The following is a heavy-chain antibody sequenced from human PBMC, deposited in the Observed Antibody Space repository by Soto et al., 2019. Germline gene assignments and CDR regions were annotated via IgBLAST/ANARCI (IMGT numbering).Heavy chain of an antibody. CDR2: MYYSGST. Sequence: SETLSLTCIVSGGSINSNSYYWGWIRQPPGKGLEWIGSMYYSGSTYYNPSLKSRVTISVDTSKNHLSLKLSSVTAADTAVYYCATRSSSWSKNWFDPWGQGTLVTVSS. CDR3: ATRSSSWSKNWFDP. J-gene: IGHJ5*02. CDR1: GGSINSNSYY. D-gene: IGHD2-2*01. V-gene: IGHV4-39*02.